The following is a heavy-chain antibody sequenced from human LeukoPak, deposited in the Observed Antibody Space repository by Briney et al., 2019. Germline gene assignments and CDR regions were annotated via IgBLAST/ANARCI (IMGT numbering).Heavy chain of an antibody. V-gene: IGHV4-4*07. CDR3: ARDISSGAYCSGGSCRPYYYYMDV. D-gene: IGHD2-15*01. CDR1: GGSLSSYY. J-gene: IGHJ6*03. CDR2: IYTSGST. Sequence: SETLSLTCTVSGGSLSSYYWSWIRQPAGKGLEWIGRIYTSGSTNYDPSLKSRVNISVDKSKTQFSLKLSSVTAADTAVYYCARDISSGAYCSGGSCRPYYYYMDVWGKGTTVTVSS.